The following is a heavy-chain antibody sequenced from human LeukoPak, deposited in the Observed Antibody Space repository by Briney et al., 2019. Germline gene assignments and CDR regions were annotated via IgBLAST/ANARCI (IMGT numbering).Heavy chain of an antibody. J-gene: IGHJ5*02. CDR3: ARDLIAARPNWFDP. CDR2: IRAYNGNT. Sequence: ASVKVSCKASGYTVTTYGISWVRQAPGQGCEWMGWIRAYNGNTNYAQKFQGRVTLTTDASRNTAYLELRSLRSDDTAMYYCARDLIAARPNWFDPWGQGTLVTVSS. V-gene: IGHV1-18*01. CDR1: GYTVTTYG. D-gene: IGHD6-6*01.